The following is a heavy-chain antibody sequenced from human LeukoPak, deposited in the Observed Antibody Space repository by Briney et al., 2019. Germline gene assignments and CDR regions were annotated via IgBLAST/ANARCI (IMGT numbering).Heavy chain of an antibody. CDR3: ARDVGAYQLLYNPYYFDY. Sequence: GGSLRLSCAASGFTFSGSWMHWVRQAPGKGLEWVSSISSSSSYIYYADSVKGRFTISRDNAKNSLYLQMNSLRAEDTAVYYCARDVGAYQLLYNPYYFDYWGQGTLVTVSS. J-gene: IGHJ4*02. V-gene: IGHV3-21*01. CDR1: GFTFSGSW. CDR2: ISSSSSYI. D-gene: IGHD2-2*01.